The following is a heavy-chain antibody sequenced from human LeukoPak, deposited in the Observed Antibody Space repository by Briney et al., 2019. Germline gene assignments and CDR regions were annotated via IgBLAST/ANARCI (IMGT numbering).Heavy chain of an antibody. CDR3: AKDIQGSY. CDR1: GFSFNSAA. J-gene: IGHJ4*02. CDR2: VSSSGANT. D-gene: IGHD2-21*01. V-gene: IGHV3-23*01. Sequence: GGSLRLSCAASGFSFNSAAMTWVRQAPGKGLEWVSLVSSSGANTYYADSVKGRFTISRDNSKNTVYLQMNSLRAEDTAIYYGAKDIQGSYWGQGTLVTVSS.